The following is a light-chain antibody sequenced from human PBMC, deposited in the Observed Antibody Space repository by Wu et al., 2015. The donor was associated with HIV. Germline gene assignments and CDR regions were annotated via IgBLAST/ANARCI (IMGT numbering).Light chain of an antibody. CDR1: QSVGSLGSN. Sequence: ENVLMQSPGTLSVSPGERVILICNATQSVGSLGSNWLAWYQHKPGQSPRLLIYEAYKKAAGVSDRFSGAGSGTDFSLTITRLQTDDVAFYFCQQYGSSPITFGPGTRL. J-gene: IGKJ5*01. CDR3: QQYGSSPIT. CDR2: EAY. V-gene: IGKV3-20*01.